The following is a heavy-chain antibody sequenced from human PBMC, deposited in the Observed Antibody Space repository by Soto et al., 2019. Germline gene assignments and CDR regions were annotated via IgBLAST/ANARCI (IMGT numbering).Heavy chain of an antibody. CDR3: ARSLLQGDF. Sequence: QVQLVQSGAEVKKPGASVKVSCKASGYIFIHYYMHWVRQAPGQGLEWMAIINPNGGTTNYAQKFPGRVTVTRDTSTRTVSMELNSLGSDDTAVYFCARSLLQGDFWGQGTLVTVSS. V-gene: IGHV1-46*01. CDR1: GYIFIHYY. J-gene: IGHJ4*02. CDR2: INPNGGTT. D-gene: IGHD2-21*01.